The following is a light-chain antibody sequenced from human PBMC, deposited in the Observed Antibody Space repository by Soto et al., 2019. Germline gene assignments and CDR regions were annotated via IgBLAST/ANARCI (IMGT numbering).Light chain of an antibody. CDR1: QSVSSNY. J-gene: IGKJ5*01. CDR3: QQYAPPPAIT. V-gene: IGKV3-20*01. Sequence: ETVWTQSPGTLSLSPGERATLSCRASQSVSSNYLVWYQQKPGQAPRLLISGVSTRATGIPDRFSGSVSGTDFTLTISRLEPDDVAVYDCQQYAPPPAITFGQGTRVEIK. CDR2: GVS.